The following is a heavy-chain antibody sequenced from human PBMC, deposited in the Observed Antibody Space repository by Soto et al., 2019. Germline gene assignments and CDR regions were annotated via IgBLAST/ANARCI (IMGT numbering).Heavy chain of an antibody. CDR1: GYTFTSYA. V-gene: IGHV1-3*01. J-gene: IGHJ3*02. D-gene: IGHD7-27*01. Sequence: ASVKVSCKASGYTFTSYAMHWVRQAPGQRLEWMGWINAGNGNTKYSQKFQGRVTITRDTSASTAYMELSSLRSEDTAVYYCARDRVWGFLTDAFDIWGQGTMVTVSS. CDR3: ARDRVWGFLTDAFDI. CDR2: INAGNGNT.